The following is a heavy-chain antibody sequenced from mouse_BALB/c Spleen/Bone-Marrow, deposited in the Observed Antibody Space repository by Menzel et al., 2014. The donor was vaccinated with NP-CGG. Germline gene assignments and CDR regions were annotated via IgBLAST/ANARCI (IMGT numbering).Heavy chain of an antibody. J-gene: IGHJ4*01. V-gene: IGHV1-9*01. CDR3: ATARATSYYGMDY. CDR2: ILPGSGSN. D-gene: IGHD3-1*01. Sequence: QVQLKESGAELMKPGASVKISCKATGYTFSSYWIEWVKQRPGHGPEWIGEILPGSGSNKYNEKFKGKATFTADTSSNTAYMQLSSLTSEDSAVYYCATARATSYYGMDYWGQGTSVTVSS. CDR1: GYTFSSYW.